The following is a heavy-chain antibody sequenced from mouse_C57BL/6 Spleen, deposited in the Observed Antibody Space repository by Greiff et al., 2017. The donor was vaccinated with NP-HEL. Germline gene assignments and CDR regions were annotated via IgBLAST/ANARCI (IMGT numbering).Heavy chain of an antibody. J-gene: IGHJ3*01. Sequence: QVQLQQSGAELVKPGASVKLSCKASGYTFTSYWMHWVKQRPGQGLEWIGMIHPNSGSTNYNEKFKSKATLTVDKSSSTAYMQLSSLTSEDSAVYYCARAAQATTWFAYWGQGTLVTVSA. D-gene: IGHD3-2*02. CDR1: GYTFTSYW. CDR2: IHPNSGST. CDR3: ARAAQATTWFAY. V-gene: IGHV1-64*01.